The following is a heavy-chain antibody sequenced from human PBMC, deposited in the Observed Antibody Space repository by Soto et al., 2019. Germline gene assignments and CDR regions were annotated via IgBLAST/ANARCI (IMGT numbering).Heavy chain of an antibody. CDR1: GGPFSGYY. Sequence: PSETLSLTCAVHGESFSGYGGPFSGYYWSWLRQTPGKGLEWIGEINHRGGTNYNPSLKSRATMSVDKSKNQFSLNLTSVTAADTALYYCARQAWTRLDCWGQGTLVTVSS. D-gene: IGHD2-2*01. J-gene: IGHJ4*02. CDR2: INHRGGT. CDR3: ARQAWTRLDC. V-gene: IGHV4-34*01.